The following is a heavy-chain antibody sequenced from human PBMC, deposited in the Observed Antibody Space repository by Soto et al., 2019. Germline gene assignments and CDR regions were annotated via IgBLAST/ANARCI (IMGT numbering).Heavy chain of an antibody. Sequence: QVQLVESGGGVVQPGRSLRLSCAASGFTFSSYGMHWVRQAPGKGLEWVAVIWYDGSNKYYADFVKGRFTISRDNSKNTLYLQMNSLRAEDTAVYYCARVRRYYYYMDVWGKGTTVTVSS. J-gene: IGHJ6*03. V-gene: IGHV3-33*01. CDR2: IWYDGSNK. CDR1: GFTFSSYG. CDR3: ARVRRYYYYMDV.